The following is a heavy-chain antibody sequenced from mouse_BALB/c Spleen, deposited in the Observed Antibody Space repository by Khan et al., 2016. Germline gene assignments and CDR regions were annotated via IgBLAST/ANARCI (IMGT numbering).Heavy chain of an antibody. CDR1: AFNIKDTY. Sequence: VQLQQSGAELVKPGASVKLSCTASAFNIKDTYMHWVKQRPEQGLEWIGRIDPANGNSKYDPKFQGKATITADTSSNTAYLQLSSLTSEDTAVYYWARRGPIFCVGSSYGYWGQGTTLTVSS. D-gene: IGHD1-1*01. V-gene: IGHV14-3*02. CDR3: ARRGPIFCVGSSYGY. J-gene: IGHJ2*01. CDR2: IDPANGNS.